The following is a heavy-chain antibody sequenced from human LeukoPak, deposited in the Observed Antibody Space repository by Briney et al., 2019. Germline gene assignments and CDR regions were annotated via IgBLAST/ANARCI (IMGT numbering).Heavy chain of an antibody. D-gene: IGHD2/OR15-2a*01. Sequence: GGSLRLSCAASGFTFDDYAMHWVRQAPGKGLEWVSLISGEGFSTYYADSVKGRFTISRDNSKNSLYLQMNSLRTEDTALYYCAKDSRIRYYFDYWGQGTLVNVSS. CDR2: ISGEGFST. J-gene: IGHJ4*02. CDR3: AKDSRIRYYFDY. CDR1: GFTFDDYA. V-gene: IGHV3-43*02.